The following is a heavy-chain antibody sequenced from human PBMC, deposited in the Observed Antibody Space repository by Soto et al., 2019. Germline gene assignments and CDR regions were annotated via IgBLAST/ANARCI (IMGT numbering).Heavy chain of an antibody. Sequence: ASVKVSCKASGYTFTSFDINWVRQAPGQGLEWMGWMNPATGNTGYAQKLQGRVTMTRNTSTNTAYMELRSLRSEDTAVYYFARDGLAVAGTIPLNYWGQGTLVTVSS. CDR2: MNPATGNT. D-gene: IGHD6-19*01. CDR3: ARDGLAVAGTIPLNY. CDR1: GYTFTSFD. J-gene: IGHJ4*02. V-gene: IGHV1-8*01.